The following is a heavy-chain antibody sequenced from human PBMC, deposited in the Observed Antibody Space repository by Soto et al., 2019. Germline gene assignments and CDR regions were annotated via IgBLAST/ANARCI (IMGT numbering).Heavy chain of an antibody. V-gene: IGHV1-69*01. Sequence: QVQLVQSGAEVQKPGSSVKVSCKASGGTFSSYAISWVRQAPGQGLEWMGGIIPIFGTANYAQKFQGRVTITADESTSTAYMELSSLRSEDTAVYYCAHSNTYYYDSSGSHGDYWGQGTLVTVSS. CDR3: AHSNTYYYDSSGSHGDY. D-gene: IGHD3-22*01. CDR2: IIPIFGTA. CDR1: GGTFSSYA. J-gene: IGHJ4*02.